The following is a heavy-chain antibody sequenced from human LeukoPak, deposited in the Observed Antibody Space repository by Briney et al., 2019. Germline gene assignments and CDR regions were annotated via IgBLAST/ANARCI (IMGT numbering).Heavy chain of an antibody. V-gene: IGHV4-34*01. J-gene: IGHJ5*02. CDR3: ARGREYMYYYGSGSYAGSWFDP. Sequence: SETLSLTCAVYGGSFSGYYWSWIRQPPGKGLEWIGEINHSGSTNYNPSLKSRVTISVDTSKNQFSLKLSSVTAADTAVYYCARGREYMYYYGSGSYAGSWFDPWGQGTLVTVSS. CDR2: INHSGST. CDR1: GGSFSGYY. D-gene: IGHD3-10*01.